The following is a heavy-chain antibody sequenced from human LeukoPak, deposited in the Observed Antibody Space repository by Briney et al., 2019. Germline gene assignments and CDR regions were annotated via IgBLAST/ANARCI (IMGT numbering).Heavy chain of an antibody. CDR3: ARRSYCSSTSCAEGWFDP. V-gene: IGHV4-39*01. J-gene: IGHJ5*02. Sequence: NPSETLSLTCTVSGGSISSSSYYWGWIRQPPGKGLEWIVSIYYSGSTYYNPSLKSRVTISVDTSKNQFSLKLSSVTAADTAVYYCARRSYCSSTSCAEGWFDPWGQGTLVTVSS. CDR2: IYYSGST. CDR1: GGSISSSSYY. D-gene: IGHD2-2*01.